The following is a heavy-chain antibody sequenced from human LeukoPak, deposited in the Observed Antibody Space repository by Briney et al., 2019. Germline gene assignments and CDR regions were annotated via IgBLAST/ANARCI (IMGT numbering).Heavy chain of an antibody. Sequence: GGSLRLSCAASGLTFSSYGMHWVRQAPGKGLEWVAVIWYDGSNKYYADSVKGRFTISRDNAKNSLYLQMNSLRAEDTAVYYCARSPMRRGYCSSTSCNNYYYYGMDVWGKGTTVTVSS. D-gene: IGHD2-2*02. CDR2: IWYDGSNK. CDR3: ARSPMRRGYCSSTSCNNYYYYGMDV. J-gene: IGHJ6*04. V-gene: IGHV3-33*01. CDR1: GLTFSSYG.